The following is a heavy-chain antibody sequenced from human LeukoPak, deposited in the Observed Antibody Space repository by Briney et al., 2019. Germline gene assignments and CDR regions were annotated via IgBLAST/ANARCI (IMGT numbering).Heavy chain of an antibody. J-gene: IGHJ4*02. CDR2: INHSGST. V-gene: IGHV4-34*01. Sequence: SETLSLTCAVYGGSFSGYYRSWLRQPPGKGLEWIGEINHSGSTNYNPSLKSRVTISVDTSKNQFSLKLSSVTAADTAVYYCARGHYYDSSGYFDYWGQGTLVTVSS. CDR1: GGSFSGYY. CDR3: ARGHYYDSSGYFDY. D-gene: IGHD3-22*01.